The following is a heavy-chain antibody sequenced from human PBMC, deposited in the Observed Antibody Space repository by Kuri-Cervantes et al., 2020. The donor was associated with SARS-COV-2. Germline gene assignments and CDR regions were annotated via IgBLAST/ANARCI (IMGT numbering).Heavy chain of an antibody. Sequence: SETLSLTRAVYGGSFSGYYWSWIRQPPGKGLEWIGEINHSGSTNYNPSLKSRVTISVDTSKNQFSLKLSSVTAADTAVYYCARGRSRITIFGVVISGVGYYFDYWGQGTLVTVSS. J-gene: IGHJ4*02. V-gene: IGHV4-34*01. D-gene: IGHD3-3*01. CDR3: ARGRSRITIFGVVISGVGYYFDY. CDR2: INHSGST. CDR1: GGSFSGYY.